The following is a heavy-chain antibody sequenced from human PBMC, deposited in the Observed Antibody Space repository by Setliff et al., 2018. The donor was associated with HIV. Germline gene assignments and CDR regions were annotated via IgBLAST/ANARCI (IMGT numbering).Heavy chain of an antibody. J-gene: IGHJ4*02. D-gene: IGHD4-4*01. Sequence: ASVKVSCKPSGYTFTTYGLSWVRQAPGQALEWMGWISAYNGNTNYAQKLQGRVTLTRNTSISTAYMELSSLRSEDTAVYSCARVATVSHPGDYFDYWGQGTLVTVPQ. CDR2: ISAYNGNT. CDR3: ARVATVSHPGDYFDY. CDR1: GYTFTTYG. V-gene: IGHV1-18*01.